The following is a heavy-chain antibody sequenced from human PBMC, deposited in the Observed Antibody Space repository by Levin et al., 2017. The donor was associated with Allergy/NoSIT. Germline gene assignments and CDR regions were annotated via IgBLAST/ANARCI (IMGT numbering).Heavy chain of an antibody. CDR3: ARAREVNCSSTSCYVSWLDP. V-gene: IGHV4-34*01. Sequence: ESLKISCAVYGGSFSGYYWSWIRQPPGKGLEWIGEINHSGSTNYNPSLKSRVTISVDTSKNQFSLKLSSVTAADTAVYYCARAREVNCSSTSCYVSWLDPWGQGTLVTVSS. CDR2: INHSGST. J-gene: IGHJ5*02. CDR1: GGSFSGYY. D-gene: IGHD2-2*01.